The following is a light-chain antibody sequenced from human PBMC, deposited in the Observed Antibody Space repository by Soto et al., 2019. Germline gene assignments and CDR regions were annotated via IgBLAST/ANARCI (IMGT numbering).Light chain of an antibody. CDR1: QSLVHNDGNTY. Sequence: EIVMIQTPLSSAVTLGQPASISCRSSQSLVHNDGNTYLTWFQQRPGQPPRLLLYKISNRFSGVPDRFSGSGAGTDFTLKISRVEVEDVGVYYCMQATQYPWTFGQGTKVDIK. V-gene: IGKV2-24*01. J-gene: IGKJ1*01. CDR3: MQATQYPWT. CDR2: KIS.